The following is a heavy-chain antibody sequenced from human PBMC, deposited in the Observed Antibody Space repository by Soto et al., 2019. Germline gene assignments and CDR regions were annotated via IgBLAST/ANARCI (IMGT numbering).Heavy chain of an antibody. J-gene: IGHJ3*01. Sequence: EVPLVESEGGLVQRGGSLRLSCAASGFTFNYYWMHWVRQAPGQGLVWVSHIHSDGSRTTYADSVKGRFTISRDNAKNTLYLQMNSLRAEDTAVYYCARGDKGGFDLWGQGTTVTVSS. CDR3: ARGDKGGFDL. V-gene: IGHV3-74*01. D-gene: IGHD2-21*02. CDR1: GFTFNYYW. CDR2: IHSDGSRT.